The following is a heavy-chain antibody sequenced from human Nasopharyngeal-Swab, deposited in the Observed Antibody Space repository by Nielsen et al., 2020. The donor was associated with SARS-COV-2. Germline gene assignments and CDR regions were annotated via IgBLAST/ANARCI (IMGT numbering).Heavy chain of an antibody. CDR2: ISHNSGT. V-gene: IGHV4-59*11. J-gene: IGHJ5*02. CDR3: AKEGATGWFDP. Sequence: SETLSLTCTVSGVSYSSQYWSWIRQPPGKGLECIGYISHNSGTNYNPSLKSRVTMFMDTSKNQFSLKLRSVTAADTAVYYCAKEGATGWFDPWGQGTLVTVSS. CDR1: GVSYSSQY.